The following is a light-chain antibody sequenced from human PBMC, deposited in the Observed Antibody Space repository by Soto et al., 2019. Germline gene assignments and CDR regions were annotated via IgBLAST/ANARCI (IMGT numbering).Light chain of an antibody. CDR3: SSFTSSMTNV. Sequence: QSALTQPASVSGSPGQSITIPCTGTSSDVGGYNSVSWYQQHPGKAPKLILYDVTDRPSGVSYRFSGSKSGNTASLTISGLQAADEADYFCSSFTSSMTNVFGSGTKLTVL. J-gene: IGLJ1*01. CDR1: SSDVGGYNS. V-gene: IGLV2-14*01. CDR2: DVT.